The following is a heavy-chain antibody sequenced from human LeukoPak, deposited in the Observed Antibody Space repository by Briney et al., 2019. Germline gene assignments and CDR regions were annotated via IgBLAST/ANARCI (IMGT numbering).Heavy chain of an antibody. V-gene: IGHV4-38-2*01. J-gene: IGHJ4*02. CDR3: ARGGGIAARPFDY. CDR1: GYSISSGYY. D-gene: IGHD6-6*01. CDR2: IYHSGST. Sequence: SETLSLTCVVSGYSISSGYYWGWVRQPPGKELEWIGNIYHSGSTNYNPSLKSRVTISVDTSKNQFSLKLSSVTAADTAVYYCARGGGIAARPFDYWGQGTLVTVSS.